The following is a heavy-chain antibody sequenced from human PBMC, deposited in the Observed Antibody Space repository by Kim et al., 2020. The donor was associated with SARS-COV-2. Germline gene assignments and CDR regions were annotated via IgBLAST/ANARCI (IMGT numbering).Heavy chain of an antibody. D-gene: IGHD5-12*01. CDR1: GFAFSSHW. CDR3: ASRGDSGYGELGY. CDR2: INQDGSEK. Sequence: GGSLRLSCVASGFAFSSHWMSWVRQPPGKGLERVVNINQDGSEKCYVDSVKGRFTISRDKAKNSLYLQMNSLRAEDTAVYYCASRGDSGYGELGYWGQGTLVSVSS. J-gene: IGHJ4*02. V-gene: IGHV3-7*01.